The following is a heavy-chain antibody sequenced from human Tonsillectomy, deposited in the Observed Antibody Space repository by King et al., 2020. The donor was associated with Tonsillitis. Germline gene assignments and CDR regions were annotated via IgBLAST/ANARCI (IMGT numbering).Heavy chain of an antibody. CDR2: IYYSGST. Sequence: QLQESGPGLVKPSETLSLTCTVSGGSISSSSYYWGWIRQPPGKGLEWIGSIYYSGSTYYNPSLKSRVTISVDTSKNQFSLKLSSVTAADTAVYYCARQTLDSSGCYSHQIDYWGQGTLVTVSS. D-gene: IGHD6-19*01. J-gene: IGHJ4*02. CDR1: GGSISSSSYY. CDR3: ARQTLDSSGCYSHQIDY. V-gene: IGHV4-39*01.